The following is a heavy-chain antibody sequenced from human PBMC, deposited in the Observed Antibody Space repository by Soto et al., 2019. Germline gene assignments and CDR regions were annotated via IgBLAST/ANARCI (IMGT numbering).Heavy chain of an antibody. J-gene: IGHJ6*02. CDR1: ADTFSSSA. V-gene: IGHV1-69*13. CDR2: IIPFFHAA. CDR3: ARDLISNYHYYGMDV. Sequence: SVKVSCKASADTFSSSAFSWVRQAPGQGLEWMGRIIPFFHAANYAQRFQGRVTITADESTSTVYMELSSLRSEDTALYYCARDLISNYHYYGMDVWGQGTTVTVSS.